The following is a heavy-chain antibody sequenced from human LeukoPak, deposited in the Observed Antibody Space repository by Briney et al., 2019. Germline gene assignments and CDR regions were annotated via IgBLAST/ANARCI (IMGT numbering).Heavy chain of an antibody. V-gene: IGHV4-59*01. Sequence: SETLSLTCTVSGGSISSYYWSWIRQPPGKGLEWIGCIYYSGSTNYNPSLKSRVTISVDTSKNQFSLKLISVTAADTAVYYCARGRAQLPYFDYWGQGTLVTVSS. CDR2: IYYSGST. CDR1: GGSISSYY. D-gene: IGHD2-2*01. CDR3: ARGRAQLPYFDY. J-gene: IGHJ4*02.